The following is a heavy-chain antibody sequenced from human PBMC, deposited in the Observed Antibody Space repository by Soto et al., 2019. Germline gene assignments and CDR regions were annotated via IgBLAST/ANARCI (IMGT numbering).Heavy chain of an antibody. CDR3: ATSMRHTLNP. D-gene: IGHD2-8*01. CDR2: ISQDGSDQ. Sequence: EVQVVESGGGLVQPGGSLRLSCAASGFTFSSHWMTWVRQVPGKGLEWVANISQDGSDQYYVDSVKGRFTISRDNAKNSLCLHMNSLIVEDTGVYYCATSMRHTLNPWGQGALVTVSS. J-gene: IGHJ5*02. V-gene: IGHV3-7*01. CDR1: GFTFSSHW.